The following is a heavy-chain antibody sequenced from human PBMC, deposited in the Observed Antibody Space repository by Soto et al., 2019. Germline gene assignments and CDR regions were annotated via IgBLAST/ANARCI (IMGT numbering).Heavy chain of an antibody. Sequence: SETLSLTCTVSGGSISSSSYYWGWIRQPPGKGLEWIGSIYYSGSTYYNPSLKSRVTISVDTSKNQFSLKLSSVTAADTAVYYCARRSTVVPAASVVGDAFDNWGQGTMVTVSS. D-gene: IGHD2-2*01. J-gene: IGHJ3*02. V-gene: IGHV4-39*01. CDR2: IYYSGST. CDR3: ARRSTVVPAASVVGDAFDN. CDR1: GGSISSSSYY.